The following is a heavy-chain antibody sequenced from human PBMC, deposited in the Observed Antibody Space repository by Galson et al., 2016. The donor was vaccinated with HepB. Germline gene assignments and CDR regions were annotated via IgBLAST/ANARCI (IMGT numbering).Heavy chain of an antibody. CDR2: IFNSGST. J-gene: IGHJ6*03. Sequence: TLSLTCTVSGGSISSGGYYWSWIRQHPGKGLEWIGYIFNSGSTDYNPSLKSRVTISVDTSKHQFPLKLRSVTAADTAVYYCARRYFTYMDVWGKGTTFTVSS. CDR1: GGSISSGGYY. CDR3: ARRYFTYMDV. D-gene: IGHD3-9*01. V-gene: IGHV4-31*03.